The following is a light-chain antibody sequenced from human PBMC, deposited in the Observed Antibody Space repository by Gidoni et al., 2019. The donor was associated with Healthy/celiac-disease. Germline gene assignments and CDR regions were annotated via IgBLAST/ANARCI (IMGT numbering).Light chain of an antibody. V-gene: IGLV1-40*01. Sequence: QSVLTQPPSVSGAPGQMVTISCTGSSSNIGAGYDVHWYQQLPGTAPKLPIYGNSSRPSGVPDRFSGSKSGTSASLAITGLQAEDEADYYCQSYDSSLSGSVFGGGTKLTVL. CDR3: QSYDSSLSGSV. CDR1: SSNIGAGYD. CDR2: GNS. J-gene: IGLJ3*02.